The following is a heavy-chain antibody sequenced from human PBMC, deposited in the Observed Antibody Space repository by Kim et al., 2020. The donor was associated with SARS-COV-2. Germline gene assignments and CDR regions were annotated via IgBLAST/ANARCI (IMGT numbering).Heavy chain of an antibody. J-gene: IGHJ1*01. V-gene: IGHV3-30*18. CDR1: GFTFSSYG. CDR2: ISNDGSRK. D-gene: IGHD3-22*01. Sequence: GGSLRLSCAASGFTFSSYGMHWVRQAPGKGLEWVAVISNDGSRKVYADSVKGRLTIPRDNSKNTVSLQMNSLTTEDTAVYYCAKDLQAYYDTSGAVWGQG. CDR3: AKDLQAYYDTSGAV.